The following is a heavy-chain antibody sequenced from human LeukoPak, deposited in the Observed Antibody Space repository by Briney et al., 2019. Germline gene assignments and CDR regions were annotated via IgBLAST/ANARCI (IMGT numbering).Heavy chain of an antibody. CDR2: IYYSGST. CDR3: TRSRSLIYGDYGWFFY. V-gene: IGHV4-59*08. D-gene: IGHD4-17*01. CDR1: GGSISKYY. J-gene: IGHJ4*02. Sequence: MSSETLSLTCTASGGSISKYYWSWIRQSPGKGLEWIWYIYYSGSTIYNPSLKSRVTISVDTSKNQFSLNLTSVTAADTAVYFCTRSRSLIYGDYGWFFYWCQGTLVTVS.